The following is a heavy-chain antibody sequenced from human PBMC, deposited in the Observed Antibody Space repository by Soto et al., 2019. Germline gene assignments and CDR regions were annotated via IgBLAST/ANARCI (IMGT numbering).Heavy chain of an antibody. Sequence: ASVKVSCKASGYTFTRHYMHWVRQAPGQGLEWMGIINPSGGSTSYAQNFQGRVTMTRDTSTSTVYMELSSLRSEDTAVYYCAREESGRYCCSGYWGQGTLVTVSS. CDR3: AREESGRYCCSGY. V-gene: IGHV1-46*01. J-gene: IGHJ4*02. CDR1: GYTFTRHY. CDR2: INPSGGST. D-gene: IGHD1-26*01.